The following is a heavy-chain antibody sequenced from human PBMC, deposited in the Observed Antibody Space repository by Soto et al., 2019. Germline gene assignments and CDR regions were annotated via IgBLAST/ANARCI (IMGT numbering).Heavy chain of an antibody. CDR2: ISYDGSNK. CDR3: ETVYYDILTGPN. J-gene: IGHJ4*02. Sequence: GGSLRLSCAASGFTFSSYGMHWVRQAPGKGLEWVAVISYDGSNKYYADSVKGRFTISRDNSKNTLYLQMNSLRAEDTAVYYCETVYYDILTGPNWGQGTLVTVSS. CDR1: GFTFSSYG. V-gene: IGHV3-30*03. D-gene: IGHD3-9*01.